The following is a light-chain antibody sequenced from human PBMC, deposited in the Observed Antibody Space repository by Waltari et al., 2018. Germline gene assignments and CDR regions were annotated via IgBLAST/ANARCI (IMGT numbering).Light chain of an antibody. J-gene: IGKJ2*01. CDR1: QSITKKF. Sequence: VLTQAPGTLALSPGERATLPCRASQSITKKFLAWYQQKPGEAHRLLIYGASSRAAGIPDRCSGSGSGTDFTLTISRLEPEDSAVYYCQRYGSSVMYTFGQGTKLEIK. V-gene: IGKV3-20*01. CDR2: GAS. CDR3: QRYGSSVMYT.